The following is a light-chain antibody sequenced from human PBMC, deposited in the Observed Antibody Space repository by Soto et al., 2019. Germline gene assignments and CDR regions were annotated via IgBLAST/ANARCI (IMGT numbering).Light chain of an antibody. Sequence: ESVLTQSPGTLSLSPGERATLSCRASQSVSSNYLAWYQQKPGQAPRLLIYGASTSATGIPDRFSGSGSGKDFTLTISRLESEDSAVYYCQQYGSSPTWTFGQGTKVEIK. J-gene: IGKJ1*01. V-gene: IGKV3-20*01. CDR3: QQYGSSPTWT. CDR1: QSVSSNY. CDR2: GAS.